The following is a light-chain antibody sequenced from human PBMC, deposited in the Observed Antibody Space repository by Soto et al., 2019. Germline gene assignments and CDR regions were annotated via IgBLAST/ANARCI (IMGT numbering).Light chain of an antibody. V-gene: IGKV3-20*01. CDR2: GAS. CDR3: QQYGSSGT. Sequence: VMTQSPATLSVSPGERSTLTFRASQSVSNFLAWYQHKPGQAPRLLIYGASNRATGIPDRFSGSGSGTDFTLTISRLEPEDFAVYYCQQYGSSGTFGQGTKVDIK. CDR1: QSVSNF. J-gene: IGKJ1*01.